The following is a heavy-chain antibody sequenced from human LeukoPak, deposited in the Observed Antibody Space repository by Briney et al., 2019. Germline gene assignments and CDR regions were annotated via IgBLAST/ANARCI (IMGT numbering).Heavy chain of an antibody. J-gene: IGHJ4*02. CDR2: ISSSSGTI. D-gene: IGHD3-16*01. CDR3: ARDHGGRDALYYFDY. CDR1: GFTFSSYS. Sequence: GGSLRLSCAASGFTFSSYSMNWVRQAPGKGLEWVSFISSSSGTIYYADSVKGRFTVSRDNAKNSLYLQMNSLRAEDTAVYYCARDHGGRDALYYFDYWGQGTLVTVSS. V-gene: IGHV3-48*01.